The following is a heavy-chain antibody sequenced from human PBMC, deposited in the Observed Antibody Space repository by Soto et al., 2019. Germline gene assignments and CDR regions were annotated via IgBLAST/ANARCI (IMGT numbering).Heavy chain of an antibody. Sequence: QVQLVQSGAEVKKPGASVKVSCKASGYTFTSYYMHWVRQAPGQGLEWMGIINPSGGSTSYAQKFKGRVTMTRDTSKSTVYMELSSLRSEDTAVYYCARIVGATSYFDYWGQGTLVTVSS. J-gene: IGHJ4*02. D-gene: IGHD1-26*01. V-gene: IGHV1-46*01. CDR1: GYTFTSYY. CDR3: ARIVGATSYFDY. CDR2: INPSGGST.